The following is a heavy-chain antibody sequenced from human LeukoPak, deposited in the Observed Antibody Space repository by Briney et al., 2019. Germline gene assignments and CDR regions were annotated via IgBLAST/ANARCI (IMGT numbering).Heavy chain of an antibody. J-gene: IGHJ3*02. V-gene: IGHV1-18*01. CDR2: ISPNTGKT. CDR3: ARGGIAAAGGRTFDI. Sequence: GASVKVSCKASGYTFVNFGFSWVRQAPGQGLEWMRWISPNTGKTDYLQKLQGRVTMTTDTSTSTAYMELRSLRSDDTVVYYCARGGIAAAGGRTFDIWGQGTMVTVSS. CDR1: GYTFVNFG. D-gene: IGHD6-13*01.